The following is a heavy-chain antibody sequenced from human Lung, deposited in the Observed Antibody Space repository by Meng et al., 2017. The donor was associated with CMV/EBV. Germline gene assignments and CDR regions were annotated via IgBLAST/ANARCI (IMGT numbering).Heavy chain of an antibody. Sequence: SXTLSLTCGAYGGPFSGHYRSWIRQSPGKGLEWIGEIYHTGVTNYHPSLKSRVTISLDTSKMQFSLKLTSVTAADTAVYYCATSPDGPAGFDYWGQGVLVTVSS. CDR1: GGPFSGHY. D-gene: IGHD2-2*01. CDR3: ATSPDGPAGFDY. CDR2: IYHTGVT. J-gene: IGHJ4*02. V-gene: IGHV4-34*01.